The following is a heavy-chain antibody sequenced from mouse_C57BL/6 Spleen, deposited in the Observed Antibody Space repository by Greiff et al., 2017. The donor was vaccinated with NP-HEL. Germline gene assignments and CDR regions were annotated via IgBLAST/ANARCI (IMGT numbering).Heavy chain of an antibody. J-gene: IGHJ1*03. D-gene: IGHD1-1*01. V-gene: IGHV1-66*01. CDR2: IYPGSGNT. CDR3: ARVYGSSTGYFDV. CDR1: GYSFTSYY. Sequence: VQLQQSGPELVKPGASVKISCKASGYSFTSYYIHWVKQRPGQGLEWIGWIYPGSGNTKYNEKFKGKATLTADTSSSTAYMQLSSLTSEDSAVYYCARVYGSSTGYFDVWGTGTTVTVSS.